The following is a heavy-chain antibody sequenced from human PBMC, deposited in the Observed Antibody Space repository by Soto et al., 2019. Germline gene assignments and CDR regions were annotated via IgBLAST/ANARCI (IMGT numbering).Heavy chain of an antibody. D-gene: IGHD3-16*01. Sequence: GGSLRLSCAASGFTFSNYAMSWVRQAPGKGLEWVSVIDSWGHSTHYADSMKGRFTISRDNSKNTLFLQMNSLRAEDTALYFCAKVWDRPPNYYYYMDVWGKGTTVTVSS. J-gene: IGHJ6*03. CDR1: GFTFSNYA. V-gene: IGHV3-23*01. CDR3: AKVWDRPPNYYYYMDV. CDR2: IDSWGHST.